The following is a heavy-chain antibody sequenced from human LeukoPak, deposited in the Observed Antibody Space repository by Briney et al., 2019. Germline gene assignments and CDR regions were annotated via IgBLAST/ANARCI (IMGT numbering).Heavy chain of an antibody. CDR2: IYYSGST. D-gene: IGHD3-22*01. Sequence: SETLSLTCTVSGGSISSYYWSWIRQPPGKGLEWIGYIYYSGSTNYNPSLKSRVTISVDTSKNQFSLKLSSVTAADTAVYYCARDYEDAFDIWGQGTMVAVSS. V-gene: IGHV4-59*01. J-gene: IGHJ3*02. CDR3: ARDYEDAFDI. CDR1: GGSISSYY.